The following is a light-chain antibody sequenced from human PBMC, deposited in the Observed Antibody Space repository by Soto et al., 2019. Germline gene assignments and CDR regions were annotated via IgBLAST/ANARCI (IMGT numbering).Light chain of an antibody. J-gene: IGKJ1*01. CDR2: AAS. CDR1: QSISNH. CDR3: QQSYSSPPT. V-gene: IGKV1-39*01. Sequence: DIQMTQSPSSLSASVEDRVIITCRARQSISNHLNWYQQKPGKAPKLLIFAASSLQSGVPSRFSGSRSGPDFTLTISSLQPEDFATYYCQQSYSSPPTCGQGTKG.